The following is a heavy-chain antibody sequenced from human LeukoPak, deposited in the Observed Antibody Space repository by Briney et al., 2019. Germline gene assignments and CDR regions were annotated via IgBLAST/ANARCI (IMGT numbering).Heavy chain of an antibody. CDR1: GFTFSSYE. J-gene: IGHJ4*02. CDR2: ISSSGSTI. V-gene: IGHV3-48*03. D-gene: IGHD6-19*01. Sequence: GGSLRLSCAASGFTFSSYEMNWVRQAPGKGLEWVSYISSSGSTIYYTDSGKGRFTISRDNAKNSLYLQMNSLRAEDTAVYYCARVRYSSGWASGGAFDYWGQGTLVTVSS. CDR3: ARVRYSSGWASGGAFDY.